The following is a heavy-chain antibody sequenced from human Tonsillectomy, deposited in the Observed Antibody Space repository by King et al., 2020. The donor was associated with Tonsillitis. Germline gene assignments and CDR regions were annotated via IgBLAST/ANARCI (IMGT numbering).Heavy chain of an antibody. CDR2: IKSKNGGGAT. D-gene: IGHD3-16*01. CDR1: GFTFNNAW. CDR3: TTPNGGDNNNDYGNLDY. J-gene: IGHJ4*02. V-gene: IGHV3-15*01. Sequence: VPLVESGGGFVKPGGSLRLSCAASGFTFNNAWMIWVRQAPGQGLEWVGRIKSKNGGGATDYAAPVKGRFTISRDDSKNTVYLQMNSLKTEDQAVYYLTTPNGGDNNNDYGNLDYWGQGTRVTGSS.